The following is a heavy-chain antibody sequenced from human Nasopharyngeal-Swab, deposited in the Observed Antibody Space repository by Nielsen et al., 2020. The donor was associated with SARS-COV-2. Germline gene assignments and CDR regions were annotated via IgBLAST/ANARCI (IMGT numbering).Heavy chain of an antibody. Sequence: GESLKISCAASGFTFSSYAMSWVRQAPGKGLEWGSAISGSGGSTYYADSVKGRFTISRDNSKNTLYLQMNSLRAEDTAVYYCAKDLDYYDSSGYYYSHAFDIWGQGTMVTVSS. CDR2: ISGSGGST. J-gene: IGHJ3*02. CDR1: GFTFSSYA. D-gene: IGHD3-22*01. CDR3: AKDLDYYDSSGYYYSHAFDI. V-gene: IGHV3-23*01.